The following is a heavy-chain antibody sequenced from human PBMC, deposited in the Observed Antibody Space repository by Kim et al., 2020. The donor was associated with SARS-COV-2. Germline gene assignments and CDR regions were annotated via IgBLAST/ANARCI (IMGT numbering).Heavy chain of an antibody. V-gene: IGHV4-34*01. D-gene: IGHD6-13*01. CDR1: GGSFSGYY. Sequence: SETLSLTCAVYGGSFSGYYWSWIRQPPGKGLEWIGEINHSGSTNYNPSLKSRVTISVDTSKNQFSLKLSSVTAADTAVYYCASTSYSSSWYKNYYYYMDVWGKGTTVTVSS. CDR3: ASTSYSSSWYKNYYYYMDV. CDR2: INHSGST. J-gene: IGHJ6*03.